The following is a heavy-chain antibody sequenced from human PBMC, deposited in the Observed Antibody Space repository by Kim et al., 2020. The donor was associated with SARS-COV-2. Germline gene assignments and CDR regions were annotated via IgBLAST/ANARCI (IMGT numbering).Heavy chain of an antibody. CDR3: ARGRLYYYDSSGYYSDAFDI. V-gene: IGHV1-69*13. D-gene: IGHD3-22*01. Sequence: SVKVSCRASGGTFSSYAISWVRQAPGQGLEWMGGIIPIFGTANYAQKFQGRVTITADESTSTAYMELSSLRSEDTAVYYCARGRLYYYDSSGYYSDAFDIWGQGTMVTVSS. CDR1: GGTFSSYA. J-gene: IGHJ3*02. CDR2: IIPIFGTA.